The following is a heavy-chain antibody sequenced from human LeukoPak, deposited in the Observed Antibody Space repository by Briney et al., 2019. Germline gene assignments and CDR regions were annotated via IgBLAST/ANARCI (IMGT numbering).Heavy chain of an antibody. CDR3: ARRSSGWSYYYYGMDV. V-gene: IGHV1-18*01. CDR2: ISAYNGNA. CDR1: GYTFTSYG. Sequence: ASVKVSCKASGYTFTSYGISWVRQAPGQGLEWMGWISAYNGNANYAQKLQGRVTMTTDTSTSTAYMELRSLRSDDTAVYYCARRSSGWSYYYYGMDVWGQGTTVTVSS. D-gene: IGHD6-19*01. J-gene: IGHJ6*02.